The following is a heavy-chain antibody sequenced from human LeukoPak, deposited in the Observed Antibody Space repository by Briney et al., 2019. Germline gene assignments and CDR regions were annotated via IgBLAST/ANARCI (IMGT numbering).Heavy chain of an antibody. D-gene: IGHD3-16*01. CDR3: ARFGEDGDDMDV. CDR1: GYNFTGYL. V-gene: IGHV1-2*02. J-gene: IGHJ6*03. Sequence: ASVKVSCKASGYNFTGYLLHWVGQAPGQGREWMGWIDPKRGVTGYAQKFQGRVTLTRDTPMTTVYLELISLKSDDTARYFWARFGEDGDDMDVWGDGSTVTVSS. CDR2: IDPKRGVT.